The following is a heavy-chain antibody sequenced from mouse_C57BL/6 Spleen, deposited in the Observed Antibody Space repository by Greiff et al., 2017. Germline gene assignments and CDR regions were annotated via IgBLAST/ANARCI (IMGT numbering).Heavy chain of an antibody. D-gene: IGHD1-1*01. CDR3: TRNLYGRSFAY. CDR1: AYPSTDYE. Sequence: VQLQQSGAELVRPGASVTLSCKASAYPSTDYEMHWVKQTPVHGLEWIGAIDPETGGPAYIQKFKGKAILTADKSSSTAYRRLRSVASEDSAVYYCTRNLYGRSFAYWGQGTLVTVSA. J-gene: IGHJ3*01. CDR2: IDPETGGP. V-gene: IGHV1-15*01.